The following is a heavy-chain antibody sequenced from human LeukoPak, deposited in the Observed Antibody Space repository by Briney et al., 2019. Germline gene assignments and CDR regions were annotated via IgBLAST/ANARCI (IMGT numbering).Heavy chain of an antibody. CDR1: GGSFSGYY. Sequence: PSETLSLTCAVYGGSFSGYYWSWIRQPPGKGLEWIGEINHSGSTSYNPSLKSRVTISVDTSKNQFSLKLSSVTAADTAVYYCASPPRCSSTSCYTIDGMDVWGQGTTVTVSS. D-gene: IGHD2-2*02. CDR3: ASPPRCSSTSCYTIDGMDV. J-gene: IGHJ6*02. V-gene: IGHV4-34*01. CDR2: INHSGST.